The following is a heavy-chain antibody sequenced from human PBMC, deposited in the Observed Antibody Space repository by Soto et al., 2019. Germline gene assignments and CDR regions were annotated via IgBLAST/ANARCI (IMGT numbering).Heavy chain of an antibody. V-gene: IGHV3-30-3*01. D-gene: IGHD6-13*01. CDR3: RAYSSSGAYYYGMDV. CDR1: GFTLSSYA. J-gene: IGHJ6*02. CDR2: ISYDGSNK. Sequence: GGSLRLSCAASGFTLSSYAMHWVRQAPGKGLEWVAVISYDGSNKYYADSVKGRFTISRDNSKNTLYLQMNSLRAEDTAVYYCRAYSSSGAYYYGMDVWGQGTTVTVSS.